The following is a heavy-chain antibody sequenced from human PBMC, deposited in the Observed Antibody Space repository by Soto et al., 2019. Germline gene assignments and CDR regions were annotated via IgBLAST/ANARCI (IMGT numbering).Heavy chain of an antibody. D-gene: IGHD6-13*01. CDR3: ARARATIAAAAIFDC. V-gene: IGHV4-4*02. CDR2: VYRTGST. J-gene: IGHJ4*02. CDR1: GGSISTSNW. Sequence: QVQLQESGPGLVKPSGTLSLTCAVSGGSISTSNWWSWVSQPPGKGLEWIGEVYRTGSTNYNPSLESRLTISVDKSKNQFSLKLTSVTAADTAVYYCARARATIAAAAIFDCWGQGTLVTVSS.